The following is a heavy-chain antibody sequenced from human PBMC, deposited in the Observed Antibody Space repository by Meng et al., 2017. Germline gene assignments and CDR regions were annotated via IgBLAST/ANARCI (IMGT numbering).Heavy chain of an antibody. J-gene: IGHJ4*02. CDR2: SYDSGST. Sequence: LPASGPGPVRTTETRSLTCTVSGGSDSSGRYYCSSIWQPPVKGLEWIGYSYDSGSTTYHPSLRSRVNISVDTSTNQFSLKFSSVTAADTAVFYCARTRGDYYFDYWGQGTLVTVSS. V-gene: IGHV4-61*01. D-gene: IGHD3-16*01. CDR1: GGSDSSGRYY. CDR3: ARTRGDYYFDY.